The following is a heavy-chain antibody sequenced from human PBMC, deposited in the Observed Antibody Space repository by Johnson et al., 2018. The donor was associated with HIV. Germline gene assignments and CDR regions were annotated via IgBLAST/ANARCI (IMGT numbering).Heavy chain of an antibody. Sequence: MQLVESGGGLVQPGGSLRLSCAASGFTFSSYWMSWVRQAPGKGLEWVANIKQDGSEKYYVDSVKGRFTISRDNAKNSLYLQMNSLRAEDTAVYYCASSNVIGYNNYPDAFDIWGQGTMVTVSS. CDR3: ASSNVIGYNNYPDAFDI. J-gene: IGHJ3*02. CDR2: IKQDGSEK. D-gene: IGHD1-14*01. CDR1: GFTFSSYW. V-gene: IGHV3-7*05.